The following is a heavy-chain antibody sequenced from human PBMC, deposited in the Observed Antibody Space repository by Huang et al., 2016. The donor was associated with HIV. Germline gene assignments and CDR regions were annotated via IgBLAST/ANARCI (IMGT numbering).Heavy chain of an antibody. Sequence: QVQLVESGGGVVQPGRSLRLSCAASEFSFSNYAMDWVRQAPGKGVEWVAVISYDGSNKYYADSVKGRFTISRDNSKNTLYLQMSSLRADDTAVYYCARDRGSSWYRYYYMDVWGKGTTVTVSS. D-gene: IGHD6-13*01. CDR2: ISYDGSNK. CDR3: ARDRGSSWYRYYYMDV. J-gene: IGHJ6*03. CDR1: EFSFSNYA. V-gene: IGHV3-30-3*01.